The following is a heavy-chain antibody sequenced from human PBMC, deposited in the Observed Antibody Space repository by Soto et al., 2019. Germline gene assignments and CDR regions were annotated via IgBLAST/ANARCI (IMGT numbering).Heavy chain of an antibody. D-gene: IGHD5-18*01. CDR3: ARHGSGGSYGYFDY. CDR2: IYYSGST. V-gene: IGHV4-39*01. J-gene: IGHJ4*02. Sequence: PSETLSLTCTVSGGSISSSSYYWGWIRQPPGKGLEWIGSIYYSGSTYYNPSLKSRVTISVDTSKNQFSLKLSSVTAADTAVYYCARHGSGGSYGYFDYWGQGTLVTVSS. CDR1: GGSISSSSYY.